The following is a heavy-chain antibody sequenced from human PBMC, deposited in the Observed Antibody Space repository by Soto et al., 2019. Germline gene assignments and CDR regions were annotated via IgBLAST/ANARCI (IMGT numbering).Heavy chain of an antibody. CDR3: ARSTWIQLWFLVPLDY. CDR2: ISYDGSNK. V-gene: IGHV3-30-3*01. D-gene: IGHD5-18*01. Sequence: XGSLPLSCAASGFTFRSYAMHGVRQAPGKGLEWVAVISYDGSNKYYADSVKGRFTISRDNSKNTLYLQMNSLRAEDTAVYYCARSTWIQLWFLVPLDYWGQGTLVTVSS. J-gene: IGHJ4*02. CDR1: GFTFRSYA.